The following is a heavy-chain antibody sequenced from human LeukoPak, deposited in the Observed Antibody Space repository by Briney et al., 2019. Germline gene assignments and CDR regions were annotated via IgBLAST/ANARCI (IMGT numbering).Heavy chain of an antibody. D-gene: IGHD4-17*01. CDR1: GGSFSGYY. CDR3: TRPYYGDYMNGDY. V-gene: IGHV4-34*01. CDR2: INHSGST. J-gene: IGHJ4*02. Sequence: PSETLSLTCAVYGGSFSGYYWSWIRQPPGKGLEWIGEINHSGSTNYNPSLKSRVTISVDTSKNQFSLKLSSVTAADTAVHYCTRPYYGDYMNGDYWGQGTLVTVSS.